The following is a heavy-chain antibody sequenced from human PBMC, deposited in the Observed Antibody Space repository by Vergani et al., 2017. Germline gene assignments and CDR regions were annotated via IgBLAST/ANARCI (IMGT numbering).Heavy chain of an antibody. D-gene: IGHD3-9*01. CDR1: GYTFTGYN. J-gene: IGHJ4*02. V-gene: IGHV1-2*02. CDR3: ATLDILTGYSEGDS. CDR2: INPNSGGP. Sequence: QVQLVQSGPEVKKPGASVRVSCRASGYTFTGYNMHWVRQAPGQGLEWMGWINPNSGGPNYAQKFQGRVTMTRDTSISTAYMELSRLRSDDTAVYYCATLDILTGYSEGDSWGQGTLVTVSS.